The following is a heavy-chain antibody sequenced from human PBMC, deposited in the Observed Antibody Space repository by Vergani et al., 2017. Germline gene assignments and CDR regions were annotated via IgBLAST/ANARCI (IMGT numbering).Heavy chain of an antibody. J-gene: IGHJ6*02. Sequence: EVQLVQSGAEVKQPGESLRISCKGSGYSFTSYCISWVRQMPGKGLEWMGRIDPSDSYTNYSPSFQGHVAISADKSISTTYLQWSSLKASDTAMYYCARGLAAAGSNYGMDVWGQGTTVTVSS. CDR3: ARGLAAAGSNYGMDV. D-gene: IGHD6-13*01. CDR2: IDPSDSYT. V-gene: IGHV5-10-1*03. CDR1: GYSFTSYC.